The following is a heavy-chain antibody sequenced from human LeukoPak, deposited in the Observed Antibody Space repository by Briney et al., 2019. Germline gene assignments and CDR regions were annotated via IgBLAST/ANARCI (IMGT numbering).Heavy chain of an antibody. Sequence: GESLKISCQVSGYIFTHYWIGWVRQMLGKGLEWMAIIYPGDSDTRYSPSFQGQVSISADKSINTAYLQWSSLKASDTAMYYCARLVVTPTYDYWGQGSLVTVSS. J-gene: IGHJ4*02. CDR3: ARLVVTPTYDY. CDR2: IYPGDSDT. CDR1: GYIFTHYW. D-gene: IGHD2-21*02. V-gene: IGHV5-51*01.